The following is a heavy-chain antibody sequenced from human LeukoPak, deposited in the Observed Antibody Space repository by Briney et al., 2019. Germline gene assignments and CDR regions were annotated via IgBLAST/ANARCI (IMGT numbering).Heavy chain of an antibody. J-gene: IGHJ6*02. V-gene: IGHV3-15*01. D-gene: IGHD2-2*01. CDR1: GFTFSNAW. Sequence: GGSLRLSCAASGFTFSNAWMSWVRQAPGKGLEWVGRIKSKTDGGTTDYAAPVKGRFTISRDDSKNTLYLQMNSLKTEDTAVYYCTATPLPPCLYCSSTSSPNGMDVWGQGTTVTVSS. CDR2: IKSKTDGGTT. CDR3: TATPLPPCLYCSSTSSPNGMDV.